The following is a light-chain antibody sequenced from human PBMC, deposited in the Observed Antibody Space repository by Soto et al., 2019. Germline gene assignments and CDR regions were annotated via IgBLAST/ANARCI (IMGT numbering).Light chain of an antibody. CDR2: GAS. Sequence: EIVLTQSPGTLSLSRGERATLSCRASQSVSSSYLAWYQQKPGQAPRLLIYGASSRATGIPDRCSGSGSGTDFTLTISRLEPEDFAVYYCQQYGRSPPYTFGQGTKLEIK. V-gene: IGKV3-20*01. J-gene: IGKJ2*01. CDR1: QSVSSSY. CDR3: QQYGRSPPYT.